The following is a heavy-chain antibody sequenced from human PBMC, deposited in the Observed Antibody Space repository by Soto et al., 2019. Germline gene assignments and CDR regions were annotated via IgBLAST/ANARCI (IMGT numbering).Heavy chain of an antibody. J-gene: IGHJ2*01. CDR3: ARAVSWYFDL. Sequence: QVQLVQSGAEVKKPGASVKVSCKASGYTFTGYYMHWVRQAPGQGLEWMGWINPNSGDTDYAQKFQGWLTRTRDTSISTAYMELNRLRSDDMAVYYCARAVSWYFDLWGRGTLVTVSS. D-gene: IGHD3-16*01. CDR1: GYTFTGYY. CDR2: INPNSGDT. V-gene: IGHV1-2*04.